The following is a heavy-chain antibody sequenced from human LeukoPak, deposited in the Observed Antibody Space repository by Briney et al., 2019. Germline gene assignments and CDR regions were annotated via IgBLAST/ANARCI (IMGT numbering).Heavy chain of an antibody. CDR2: IYYSGST. Sequence: SETLSLTCTVSGGSISSYDWSWIRQPPGKGLEWIGYIYYSGSTNYNPSLKSRVTLSVDTSKNQFSLKLSSVAPADTAVYYCAREVPFQPGNYYYMDVWGKGTTVTVSS. CDR1: GGSISSYD. V-gene: IGHV4-59*01. D-gene: IGHD1-14*01. CDR3: AREVPFQPGNYYYMDV. J-gene: IGHJ6*03.